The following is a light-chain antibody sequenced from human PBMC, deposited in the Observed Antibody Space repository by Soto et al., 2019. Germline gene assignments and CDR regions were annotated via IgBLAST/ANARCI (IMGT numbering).Light chain of an antibody. Sequence: DVDLTQSPLSLAVTLGQPASISCTSSQSLVYSDGYTSLNWFQQRPGQSPRLLSYQVSNRDSWVPDRFSGSGSGTDFTLKISRVEAEDVGVYFCMQGTHWPLTFGGGTKVEIK. CDR3: MQGTHWPLT. CDR1: QSLVYSDGYTS. J-gene: IGKJ4*01. V-gene: IGKV2-30*01. CDR2: QVS.